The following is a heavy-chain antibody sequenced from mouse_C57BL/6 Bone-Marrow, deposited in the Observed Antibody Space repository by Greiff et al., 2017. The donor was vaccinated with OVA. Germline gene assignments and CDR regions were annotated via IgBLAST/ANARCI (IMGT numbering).Heavy chain of an antibody. V-gene: IGHV5-9-1*02. CDR3: TRENIITTVVAEYFDV. D-gene: IGHD1-1*01. Sequence: EVMLVESGEGLVKPGGSLKLSCAASGFTFSSYAMSWVRQTPEKRLEWVAYISSGGDYIYYADTVKGRVTISRDNARNTLYLQMSSLKSEDTAMYYCTRENIITTVVAEYFDVWGTGTTVTVSA. CDR1: GFTFSSYA. J-gene: IGHJ1*03. CDR2: ISSGGDYI.